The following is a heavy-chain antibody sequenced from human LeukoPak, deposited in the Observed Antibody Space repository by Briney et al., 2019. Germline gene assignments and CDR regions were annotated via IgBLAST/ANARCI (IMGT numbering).Heavy chain of an antibody. CDR1: GFTFSTYT. V-gene: IGHV3-30*04. CDR3: AKDPGAHYYGSGSYRRGSYFDY. J-gene: IGHJ4*02. Sequence: GGSLRLSCVASGFTFSTYTMHWARQAPGKGLEWVAVMSYDGSNKYYADSVKGRFTISRDNSKNTLYLQMNSLRDEDTAVYYCAKDPGAHYYGSGSYRRGSYFDYWGQGTLVTVSS. CDR2: MSYDGSNK. D-gene: IGHD3-10*01.